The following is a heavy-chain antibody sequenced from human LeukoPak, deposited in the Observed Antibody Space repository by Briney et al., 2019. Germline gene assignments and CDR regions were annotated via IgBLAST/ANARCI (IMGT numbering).Heavy chain of an antibody. CDR2: IYYSGST. J-gene: IGHJ3*02. D-gene: IGHD2-2*01. CDR1: GGSISSGGYY. CDR3: ARSIVVPVHAFDI. Sequence: TLSLTCTVSGGSISSGGYYWSWIRQHPGKGLEWIGYIYYSGSTYYNPSLKSRVTISVDTSKNQFSLKLSSVTAADTAVYYCARSIVVPVHAFDIWGQGTMVTVSS. V-gene: IGHV4-31*03.